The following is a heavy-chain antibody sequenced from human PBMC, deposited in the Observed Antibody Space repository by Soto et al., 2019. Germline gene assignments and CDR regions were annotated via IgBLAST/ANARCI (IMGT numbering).Heavy chain of an antibody. CDR2: IIPIFGTA. D-gene: IGHD3-22*01. CDR3: ARDRHDSSGYYGPDDYGMDV. V-gene: IGHV1-69*12. Sequence: QVQLVQSGAEVKKPGSSVKVSCKASGGTFSSYAISWVRQAPGQGLEWMGGIIPIFGTANYAQKFQGRVTITADESTSTAYMELSSLRSEDTAVYYCARDRHDSSGYYGPDDYGMDVWGQGTTVTVSS. J-gene: IGHJ6*02. CDR1: GGTFSSYA.